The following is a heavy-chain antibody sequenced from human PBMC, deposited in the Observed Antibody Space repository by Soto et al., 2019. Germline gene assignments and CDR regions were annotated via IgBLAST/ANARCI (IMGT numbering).Heavy chain of an antibody. V-gene: IGHV3-23*01. J-gene: IGHJ4*02. CDR2: ISGSGGST. D-gene: IGHD2-2*01. CDR1: GFTFSSYA. Sequence: EVQLLESGGGLVQPGGSLRLSCAASGFTFSSYAMSWVRQAPGKGLEWVSAISGSGGSTYYADSVKGRFTISRDNSKNTLYLQMNSLRAEDTAVYYCLPEQLGYQRLSYYFDYWGQGTLVTVSS. CDR3: LPEQLGYQRLSYYFDY.